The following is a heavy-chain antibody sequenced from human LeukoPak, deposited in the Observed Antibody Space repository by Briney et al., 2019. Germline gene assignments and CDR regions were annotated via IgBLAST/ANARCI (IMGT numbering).Heavy chain of an antibody. CDR1: GGSFSGYY. V-gene: IGHV4-34*01. Sequence: PSEALSLTCAVYGGSFSGYYWSWIRQPPGKGLEWIGEINHSGSTNYNPSLKSRVTISVDTSKNQFSLKLSSVTAADTAVYYCARGDYGSGTYLWGSWGQGILVTVSP. D-gene: IGHD3-10*01. CDR3: ARGDYGSGTYLWGS. J-gene: IGHJ5*02. CDR2: INHSGST.